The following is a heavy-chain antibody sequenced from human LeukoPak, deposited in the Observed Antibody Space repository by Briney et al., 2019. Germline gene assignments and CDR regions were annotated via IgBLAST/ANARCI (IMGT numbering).Heavy chain of an antibody. CDR3: ARVAYYDRVDY. V-gene: IGHV4-61*02. D-gene: IGHD3-22*01. Sequence: SETLSLTCTVSGGSISSGSYYWSWIRQPAGKGLEWIGRIYTSGSTNYNPSLKSRVTISVDTSKNQFSLKLSSVTAADTAVYYCARVAYYDRVDYWGQGTLVTVSS. CDR2: IYTSGST. CDR1: GGSISSGSYY. J-gene: IGHJ4*02.